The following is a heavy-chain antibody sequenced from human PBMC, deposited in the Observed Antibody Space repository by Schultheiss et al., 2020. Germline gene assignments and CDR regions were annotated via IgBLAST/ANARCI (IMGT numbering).Heavy chain of an antibody. J-gene: IGHJ6*02. Sequence: GGSLRLSCAASGFTFSSYGMHWVRQAPGKGLEWVAVISYDGSNKYYADSVKGRFTISRDNSKNTLYLQMNSLRAEDTAVYYCAKDFVAAAGGMDVWGQGTTVT. CDR1: GFTFSSYG. CDR3: AKDFVAAAGGMDV. V-gene: IGHV3-30*18. D-gene: IGHD6-13*01. CDR2: ISYDGSNK.